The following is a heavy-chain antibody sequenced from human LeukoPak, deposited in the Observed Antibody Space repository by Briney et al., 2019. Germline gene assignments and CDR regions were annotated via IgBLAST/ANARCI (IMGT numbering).Heavy chain of an antibody. D-gene: IGHD5-24*01. J-gene: IGHJ3*02. CDR1: GFTFGNYA. CDR3: VKKRDAFDI. V-gene: IGHV3-23*01. CDR2: LTDNGGTT. Sequence: GGSLRLSCVASGFTFGNYAMGWLRQAPGRRPEWDSSLTDNGGTTYYVDSVKGRFAISRDNSKNTLYLHMNSLRADDTAVYYCVKKRDAFDIWGQGTVVTVSS.